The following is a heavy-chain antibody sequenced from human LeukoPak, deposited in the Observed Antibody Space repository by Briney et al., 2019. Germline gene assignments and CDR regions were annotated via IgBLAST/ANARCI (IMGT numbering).Heavy chain of an antibody. J-gene: IGHJ5*02. D-gene: IGHD3-3*01. Sequence: PSETLSLTCTVSGGSISSSSYYWGWIRQPPGKGLEWIGSIYYSGSTYYNPSLKSRVTISVDTSKNQFSLKLSSVTAADTAVYYCARHRPSITIFGVVIGYWFDPWGQGTLVTVSS. V-gene: IGHV4-39*01. CDR1: GGSISSSSYY. CDR3: ARHRPSITIFGVVIGYWFDP. CDR2: IYYSGST.